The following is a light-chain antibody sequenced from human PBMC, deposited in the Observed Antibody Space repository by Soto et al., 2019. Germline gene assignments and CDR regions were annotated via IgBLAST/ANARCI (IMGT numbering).Light chain of an antibody. J-gene: IGLJ2*01. V-gene: IGLV2-14*01. CDR2: EVS. Sequence: QSALPQPASVSGSPGQSITISCTGTSSDVGGYNYVSWYQQHPGKAPKLMIYEVSNRPSGVSNRISGSKSGNTASLTISGLQAEDEADYYCSSYTSSSTPVVFGGGTKVTVL. CDR1: SSDVGGYNY. CDR3: SSYTSSSTPVV.